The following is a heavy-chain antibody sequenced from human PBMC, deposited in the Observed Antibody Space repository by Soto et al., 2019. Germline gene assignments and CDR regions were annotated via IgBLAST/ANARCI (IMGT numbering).Heavy chain of an antibody. CDR2: VYSGGGT. CDR3: EREKTPMSPHYFYYGMDV. D-gene: IGHD3-9*01. Sequence: SETLSLTCTVSGGSLRGYSWSWIRQSPGKGLEWIGYVYSGGGTNYSPSYMGRVTISVDTTDNQFSLKLNSVTAADTAVYYCEREKTPMSPHYFYYGMDVWGQGTTVTVSS. V-gene: IGHV4-59*01. J-gene: IGHJ6*02. CDR1: GGSLRGYS.